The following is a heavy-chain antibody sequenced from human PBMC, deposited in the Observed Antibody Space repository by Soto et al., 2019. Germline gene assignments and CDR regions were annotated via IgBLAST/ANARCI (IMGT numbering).Heavy chain of an antibody. J-gene: IGHJ6*04. V-gene: IGHV1-69*13. Sequence: SVKVSCKASGGTFSSYAISWVRQAPGQGREWMGGIIPIFGTANYAQKFQGRVTITADESTSTAYMELSSLRSEDTAVYYCAREAERKGIAVAAGMEVWGEGTRVTVSS. CDR2: IIPIFGTA. CDR1: GGTFSSYA. D-gene: IGHD6-19*01. CDR3: AREAERKGIAVAAGMEV.